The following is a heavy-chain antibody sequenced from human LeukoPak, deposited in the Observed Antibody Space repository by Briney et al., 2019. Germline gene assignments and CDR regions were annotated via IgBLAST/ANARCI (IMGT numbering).Heavy chain of an antibody. CDR3: AKDLDDSSGYYYYYYMDV. Sequence: GGSLRLSCAASGFTFSSYAMSWVRQAPGKGLEWVSAISGSGGSTYYADSVKGRFTISRDNSKNTLYLQMNSLRAEDTAVYYCAKDLDDSSGYYYYYYMDVWGKGTTVTVSS. D-gene: IGHD3-22*01. V-gene: IGHV3-23*01. CDR2: ISGSGGST. CDR1: GFTFSSYA. J-gene: IGHJ6*03.